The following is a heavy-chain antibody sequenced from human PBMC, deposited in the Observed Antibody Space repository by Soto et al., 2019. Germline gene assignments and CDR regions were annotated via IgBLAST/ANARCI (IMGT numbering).Heavy chain of an antibody. CDR3: AREDSSSWYISSNWFDP. CDR1: GYSFTSYG. V-gene: IGHV1-18*01. D-gene: IGHD6-13*01. J-gene: IGHJ5*02. CDR2: ISAYNGNT. Sequence: GASVKVTCAASGYSFTSYGMSWVRQAPGQGLEWMGWISAYNGNTNYAQKLQGRVTMTTDTSTSTAYMELRSLRSDDTAVYYCAREDSSSWYISSNWFDPWGQGTLVTV.